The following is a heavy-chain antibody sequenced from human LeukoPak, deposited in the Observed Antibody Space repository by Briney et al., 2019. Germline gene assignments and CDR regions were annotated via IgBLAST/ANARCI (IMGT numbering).Heavy chain of an antibody. CDR1: GFTFSNHW. Sequence: GGSLRLSCAASGFTFSNHWMSWVREAPGKGREWVANIKQDGSDIYYEDSVKGRFTISRDNAKNSLYLQMNSLRAEDTAVYYCTRSGTYVFDFWGQGTLVTVSS. D-gene: IGHD1-26*01. CDR2: IKQDGSDI. V-gene: IGHV3-7*01. CDR3: TRSGTYVFDF. J-gene: IGHJ4*02.